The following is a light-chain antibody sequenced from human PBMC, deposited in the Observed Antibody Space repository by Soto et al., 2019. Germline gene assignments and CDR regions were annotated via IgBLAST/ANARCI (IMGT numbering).Light chain of an antibody. CDR2: KAS. J-gene: IGKJ1*01. CDR1: QSIGNW. Sequence: DIQMTQSPSTLSASVGDRVTITCRASQSIGNWLAWYQQKPGKAPNLLTSKASTLESGVPSRFSGSGSGTEFPLTISSLQPDDIATYYCQQYNSYSRKFGQGTKLEIK. CDR3: QQYNSYSRK. V-gene: IGKV1-5*03.